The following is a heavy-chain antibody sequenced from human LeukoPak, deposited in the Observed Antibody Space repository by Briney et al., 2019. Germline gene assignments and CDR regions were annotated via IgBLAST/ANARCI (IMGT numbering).Heavy chain of an antibody. CDR3: AKDNGVEPAAMLY. Sequence: GGSLRLSCAASGFTLSSYAMSWVRQAPGKGLEWVSAISGSGAGTYYADSVKGRFTISRDNSKNTLYLQMNSLRAEDTAVYYCAKDNGVEPAAMLYWGQGTLVTVSS. J-gene: IGHJ4*02. CDR1: GFTLSSYA. CDR2: ISGSGAGT. V-gene: IGHV3-23*01. D-gene: IGHD2-2*01.